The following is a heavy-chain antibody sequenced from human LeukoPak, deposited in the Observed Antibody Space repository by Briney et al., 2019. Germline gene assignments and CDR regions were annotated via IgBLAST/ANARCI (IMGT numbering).Heavy chain of an antibody. CDR2: IYTSGST. J-gene: IGHJ6*02. V-gene: IGHV4-4*07. D-gene: IGHD4-17*01. Sequence: PSETLSLTCTVSGGSISSYYWSWIGQPAGKGLEWIGRIYTSGSTNYNPSLKSRVTMSVDTSKNQFSLKLSSVTAADTAVYYCAKASVTTSKGYYYYGMDVWGQATTVTVSS. CDR3: AKASVTTSKGYYYYGMDV. CDR1: GGSISSYY.